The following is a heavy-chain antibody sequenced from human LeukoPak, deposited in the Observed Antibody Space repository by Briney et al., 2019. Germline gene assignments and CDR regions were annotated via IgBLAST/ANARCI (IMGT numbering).Heavy chain of an antibody. CDR3: AGLGLVPAAYFDY. Sequence: SETLSLTCAVSGYSISSGYYWGWIRQPPGKRLEWIGSIYHSGSTYYNPSLKSRVTISVDTSKNQFSLKLRSVTAADTAVYYCAGLGLVPAAYFDYWGQGNLVTVSS. CDR1: GYSISSGYY. CDR2: IYHSGST. V-gene: IGHV4-38-2*01. J-gene: IGHJ4*02. D-gene: IGHD2-2*01.